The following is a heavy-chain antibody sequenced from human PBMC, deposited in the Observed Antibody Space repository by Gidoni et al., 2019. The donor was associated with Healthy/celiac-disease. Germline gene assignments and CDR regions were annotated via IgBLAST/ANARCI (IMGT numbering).Heavy chain of an antibody. D-gene: IGHD1-26*01. Sequence: QVQLVESGGGVVQPGRSLRPSCAASGFTFSSYGMHWVRQAPGKGLEWVAVISYDGSNKYYADSVKGRFTISRDNSKNTLYLQMNSLRAEDTAVYYCAKWELYFQHWGQGTLVTVSS. V-gene: IGHV3-30*18. CDR3: AKWELYFQH. CDR2: ISYDGSNK. J-gene: IGHJ1*01. CDR1: GFTFSSYG.